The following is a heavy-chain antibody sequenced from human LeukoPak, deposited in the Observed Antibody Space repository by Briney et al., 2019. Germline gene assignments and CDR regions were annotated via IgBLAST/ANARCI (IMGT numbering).Heavy chain of an antibody. CDR2: IYTSGST. J-gene: IGHJ5*02. D-gene: IGHD5-12*01. Sequence: SETLSLTCTVSGGSISSYYWSWIRQPARKGLEWIGRIYTSGSTNYNPSLKSRVTMSVDTSKNQFSLKLSSVTAADTAVYYCAREGRGRRGYSGYVQTWFDPWGQGTLVTVSS. V-gene: IGHV4-4*07. CDR1: GGSISSYY. CDR3: AREGRGRRGYSGYVQTWFDP.